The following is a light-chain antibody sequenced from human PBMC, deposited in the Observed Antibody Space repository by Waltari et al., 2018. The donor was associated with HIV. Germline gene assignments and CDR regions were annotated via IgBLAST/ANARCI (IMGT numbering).Light chain of an antibody. CDR2: EVS. Sequence: QSALTQPASVSGSPGQSITISCTGTSSDLGRYDLVSWYQQHPGKAPKVMIYEVSKRPSGVSNRFSGSKSGNTASLIISGLHAEDEADYYCCSYASGSTFVFGTGTKVTVL. V-gene: IGLV2-23*02. J-gene: IGLJ1*01. CDR3: CSYASGSTFV. CDR1: SSDLGRYDL.